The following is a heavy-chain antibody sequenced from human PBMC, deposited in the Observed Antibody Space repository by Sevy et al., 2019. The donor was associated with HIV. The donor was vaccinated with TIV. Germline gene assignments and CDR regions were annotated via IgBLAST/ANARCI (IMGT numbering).Heavy chain of an antibody. V-gene: IGHV3-30-3*01. CDR1: GFTFSSYA. D-gene: IGHD6-19*01. CDR2: ISYDGSNK. CDR3: ARVGGQWLVAGDFDY. Sequence: GGSLRLSCAASGFTFSSYAMHWVRQAPGKGLEWVAVISYDGSNKYYADSVKGRFTISRDNSKNTLYLQMNSLRAEDTAVYYCARVGGQWLVAGDFDYWGQGTLVTVSS. J-gene: IGHJ4*02.